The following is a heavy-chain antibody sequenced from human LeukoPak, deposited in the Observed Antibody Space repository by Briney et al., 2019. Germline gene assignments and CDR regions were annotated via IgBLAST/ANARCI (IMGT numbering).Heavy chain of an antibody. D-gene: IGHD5-12*01. J-gene: IGHJ4*02. CDR3: ASDPKSGYVLVY. Sequence: ASVKVSCKASGYSFTRYGISWVRQAPGPGLEWMGWISAYNGNTKYAQKLQGRVTMTTDTSTSTAFMELRSLRSDDTAVYYCASDPKSGYVLVYWGQGTLVTVSS. V-gene: IGHV1-18*01. CDR1: GYSFTRYG. CDR2: ISAYNGNT.